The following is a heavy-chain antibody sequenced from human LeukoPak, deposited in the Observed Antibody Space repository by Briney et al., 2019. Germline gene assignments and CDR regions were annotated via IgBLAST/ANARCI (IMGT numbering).Heavy chain of an antibody. CDR2: IIPIFGTA. CDR3: AKDEKGYYHDTSGYPDAFDI. V-gene: IGHV1-69*13. Sequence: ASVKVSCKASGGTFSSYAISWVRQAPGQGLEWMGGIIPIFGTANYAQKFQGRVTITADESTSTAYMELSSLRSEDTAVYYCAKDEKGYYHDTSGYPDAFDIWGQGTMVTVSS. CDR1: GGTFSSYA. J-gene: IGHJ3*02. D-gene: IGHD3-22*01.